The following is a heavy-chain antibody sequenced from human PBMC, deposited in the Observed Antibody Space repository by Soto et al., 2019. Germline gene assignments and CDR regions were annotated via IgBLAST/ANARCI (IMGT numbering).Heavy chain of an antibody. CDR2: IVPSLDTT. CDR3: ARWPQPRYTADPYAVDV. V-gene: IGHV1-69*11. Sequence: QVHLVQSGTEVKKPGSSVKVSCKAAGGTFRSSGFSWVRQAHGQGLEWMGMIVPSLDTTNYAQKFQARVTITADEVTSTAYIELRSLRSEDTAVDYCARWPQPRYTADPYAVDVWGQGTRVIGSS. J-gene: IGHJ6*02. D-gene: IGHD3-16*02. CDR1: GGTFRSSG.